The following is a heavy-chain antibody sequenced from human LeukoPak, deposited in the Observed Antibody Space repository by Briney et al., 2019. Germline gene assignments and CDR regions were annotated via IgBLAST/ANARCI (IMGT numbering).Heavy chain of an antibody. CDR1: GFSVSSNY. CDR2: IYSGGST. D-gene: IGHD2-21*02. CDR3: ARTDETAPAEDFQH. Sequence: GGSLRLSCAASGFSVSSNYMSWVRQAPGKGLEWVSVIYSGGSTYYADSVKGRFTTSRDNSKNTLYLQMKSLRAEDTAVYYCARTDETAPAEDFQHWGQGTLVTVSS. J-gene: IGHJ1*01. V-gene: IGHV3-53*01.